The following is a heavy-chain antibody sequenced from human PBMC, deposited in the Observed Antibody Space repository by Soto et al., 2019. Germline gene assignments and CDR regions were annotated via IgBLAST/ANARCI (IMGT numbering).Heavy chain of an antibody. CDR2: IIPLWGST. Sequence: SVKGSCKASGGPFSSFAIGWVRQAPGQGLEWIGGIIPLWGSTSYAQKFQGRVTITADESTNTAYMELNGLRSEDTAVYYCARDSSSWYFFDYWGQGTLVTVSS. V-gene: IGHV1-69*13. CDR3: ARDSSSWYFFDY. D-gene: IGHD6-13*01. J-gene: IGHJ4*02. CDR1: GGPFSSFA.